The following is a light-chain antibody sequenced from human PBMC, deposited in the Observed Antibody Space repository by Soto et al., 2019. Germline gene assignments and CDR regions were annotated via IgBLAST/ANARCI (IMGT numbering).Light chain of an antibody. CDR3: QKYNSAPLP. V-gene: IGKV1-27*01. CDR1: QGIAPY. CDR2: ATS. J-gene: IGKJ4*01. Sequence: DVQMTQSPSSLSAFVGDRATITCRASQGIAPYLAWFQQKPGKVPKLLIYATSTLQSGVPSRFSGSGSGTDFTLTISSLQPEDVGTYYCQKYNSAPLPFGGGPKVDIK.